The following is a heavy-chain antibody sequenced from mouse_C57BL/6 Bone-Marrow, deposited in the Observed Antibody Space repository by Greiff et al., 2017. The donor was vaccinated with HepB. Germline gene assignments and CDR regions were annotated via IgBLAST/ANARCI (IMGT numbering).Heavy chain of an antibody. V-gene: IGHV1-50*01. CDR1: GYTFTSYW. Sequence: QVQLQQPGAELVKPGASVKLSCKASGYTFTSYWMQWVKQRPGQGLEWIGEIDPSDSYTNYNQKFKGKATLTVDTSSSTAYMQLSSLTSEDSAVYYCARDLPYYFDYWGQGTTLTVSS. CDR2: IDPSDSYT. CDR3: ARDLPYYFDY. J-gene: IGHJ2*01.